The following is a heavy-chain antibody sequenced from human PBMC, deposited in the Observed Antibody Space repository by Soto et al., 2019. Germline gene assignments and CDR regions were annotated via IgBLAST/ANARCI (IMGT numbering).Heavy chain of an antibody. Sequence: SGPTLVNPTQTLTLTCTFSGFSLTTSGMCVSWIRQPPGKAPEWLGRIDWDDDKFYSTSLEARLTISKDASRNQVVLTMTKMDPVDTAFYSCARRGVAAGPGYFFDYGGRGTRVTFS. V-gene: IGHV2-70*17. CDR1: GFSLTTSGMC. CDR3: ARRGVAAGPGYFFDY. J-gene: IGHJ4*02. CDR2: IDWDDDK. D-gene: IGHD3-9*01.